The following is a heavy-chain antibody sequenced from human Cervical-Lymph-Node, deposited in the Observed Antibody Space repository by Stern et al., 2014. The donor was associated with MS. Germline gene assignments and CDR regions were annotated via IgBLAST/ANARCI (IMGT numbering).Heavy chain of an antibody. CDR2: INPTSGGT. CDR3: ARGGDILSTDF. CDR1: GYTFTGYY. V-gene: IGHV1-2*02. D-gene: IGHD3-9*01. J-gene: IGHJ4*02. Sequence: QVQLLQPGAEVKQPGASVKVSCKASGYTFTGYYMHWVRQAPGHGLEWMGWINPTSGGTSYAQKFQGRVTMTRDTSISTAFMELSSLRSDDTAVYYCARGGDILSTDFWGQGTLVTVSS.